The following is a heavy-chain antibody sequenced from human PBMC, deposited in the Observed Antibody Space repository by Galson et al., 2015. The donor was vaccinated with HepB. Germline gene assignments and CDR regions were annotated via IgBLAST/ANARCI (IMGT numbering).Heavy chain of an antibody. Sequence: CAISGDSVSSNSVAWNWIRQSPSRGLEWLGRTYYRSKWYNDYAVSVKSRITINPDTSKNQFSLQLNSVTPEDTAVYYCAKQQGGFDYWGQGTLVNVSS. J-gene: IGHJ4*02. CDR1: GDSVSSNSVA. D-gene: IGHD6-13*01. CDR2: TYYRSKWYN. CDR3: AKQQGGFDY. V-gene: IGHV6-1*01.